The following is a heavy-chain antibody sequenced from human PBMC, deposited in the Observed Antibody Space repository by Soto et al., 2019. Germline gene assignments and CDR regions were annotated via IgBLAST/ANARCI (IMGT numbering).Heavy chain of an antibody. J-gene: IGHJ3*02. V-gene: IGHV5-51*01. CDR1: GYSFTSYW. D-gene: IGHD3-22*01. CDR3: ARHSPTYYYVSSGVAGAFDI. Sequence: PGESLKISCKGSGYSFTSYWIGWVRQMPGKGLEWMGIIYPGDSDTRYSPSFQGQVTISADKSISTAYLQWSSLKASDTAMYYCARHSPTYYYVSSGVAGAFDIWGQGTMVTVS. CDR2: IYPGDSDT.